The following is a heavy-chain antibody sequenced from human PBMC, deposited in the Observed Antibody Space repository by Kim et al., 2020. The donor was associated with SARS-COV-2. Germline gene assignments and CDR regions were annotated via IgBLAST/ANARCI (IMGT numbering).Heavy chain of an antibody. CDR1: GGSISSYY. D-gene: IGHD3-10*01. CDR2: IYYSGST. V-gene: IGHV4-59*01. Sequence: SETLSLTCTVSGGSISSYYWSWIRQPPGKGLEWIGYIYYSGSTNYNPSLKSRVTISVDTSKNQFSLKLSSVTTADTAVYYCARDGSGHLTYNWFDPWGQGTLVTVSS. CDR3: ARDGSGHLTYNWFDP. J-gene: IGHJ5*02.